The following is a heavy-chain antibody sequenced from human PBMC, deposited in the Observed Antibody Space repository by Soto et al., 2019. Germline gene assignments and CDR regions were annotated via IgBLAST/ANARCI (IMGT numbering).Heavy chain of an antibody. CDR3: ARDRLTGDRREAFDI. V-gene: IGHV3-48*02. CDR1: GFTFSSYS. CDR2: IDTSGSTT. Sequence: EVQLVESRGGLVQPGGSLRLSCAASGFTFSSYSMSWVRQGPGKGLEWVSYIDTSGSTTYYADSVKGRFAISRDNAKNSLYLQVNSLRDEDTAVYYCARDRLTGDRREAFDIWGQGTMVTVSS. J-gene: IGHJ3*02. D-gene: IGHD7-27*01.